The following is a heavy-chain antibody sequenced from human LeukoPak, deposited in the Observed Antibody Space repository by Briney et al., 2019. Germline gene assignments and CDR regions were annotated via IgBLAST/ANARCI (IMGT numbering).Heavy chain of an antibody. Sequence: GGSLRLSCAASGFTFSSYWMTWVRQAPGKGLEWVAHIKEDGSVTEYSESVKGRFTVSRDNAKNSLYLQMNTIRAADTAVYYCLRWRGHAFFESWGQGTLVTVSA. CDR2: IKEDGSVT. V-gene: IGHV3-7*03. D-gene: IGHD3-16*01. J-gene: IGHJ5*01. CDR1: GFTFSSYW. CDR3: LRWRGHAFFES.